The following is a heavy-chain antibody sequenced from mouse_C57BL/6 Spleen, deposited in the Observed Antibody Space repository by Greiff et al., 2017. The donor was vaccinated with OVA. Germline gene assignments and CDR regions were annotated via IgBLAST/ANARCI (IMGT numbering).Heavy chain of an antibody. CDR2: ISNLAYSI. CDR3: ARTPKAGAMDY. CDR1: GFTFSDYG. Sequence: EVKLVESGGGLVQPGGSLKLSCAASGFTFSDYGMAWVRQAPRKGPEWVAFISNLAYSIYYADTVTGRFTISRENAKNTLYLEMSSLRSEDTAMYYCARTPKAGAMDYWGQGTSVTVSS. J-gene: IGHJ4*01. D-gene: IGHD3-3*01. V-gene: IGHV5-15*01.